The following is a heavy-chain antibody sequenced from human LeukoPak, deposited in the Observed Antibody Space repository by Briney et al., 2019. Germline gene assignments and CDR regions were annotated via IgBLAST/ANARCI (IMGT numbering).Heavy chain of an antibody. Sequence: GGSLRLSCAASGFTFSSYGMHWVRQAPGKGLEWVAFIRYDGSNKYYADSVKGRFTISRDNSKNTLYPQMNSLRAEDTAVYYCAKDFYYDFWSGYHTPYDYWGQGTLVTVSS. V-gene: IGHV3-30*02. CDR2: IRYDGSNK. D-gene: IGHD3-3*01. CDR3: AKDFYYDFWSGYHTPYDY. CDR1: GFTFSSYG. J-gene: IGHJ4*02.